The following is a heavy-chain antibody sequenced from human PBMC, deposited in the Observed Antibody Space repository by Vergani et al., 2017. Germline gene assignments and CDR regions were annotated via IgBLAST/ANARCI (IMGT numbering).Heavy chain of an antibody. D-gene: IGHD3-10*01. CDR3: ARHDHYGSGNWFDP. Sequence: QVQLQESGPGLVKPSETLSLTCTVSGGSISSYYWSWIRQPPGKGLEWIGYISYSGSTNYNPSLKSRVTISVDTSKNQFSLKLSSVTAADTAVYYCARHDHYGSGNWFDPWGQGTRVTVSS. CDR1: GGSISSYY. CDR2: ISYSGST. J-gene: IGHJ5*02. V-gene: IGHV4-59*08.